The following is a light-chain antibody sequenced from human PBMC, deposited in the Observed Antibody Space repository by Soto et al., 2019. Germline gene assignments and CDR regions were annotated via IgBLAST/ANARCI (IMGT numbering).Light chain of an antibody. CDR2: EVS. J-gene: IGLJ1*01. CDR1: NSDVGIYDF. Sequence: QSVLTQPASVSGTPGQSITISCTGSNSDVGIYDFLSWYQHHPGRAPKLIVSEVSHRPSGVSNRFSGSKSGNTASLTISGLQSEDEADYYCISYTSDDVRYVFGTGTKVTV. V-gene: IGLV2-14*01. CDR3: ISYTSDDVRYV.